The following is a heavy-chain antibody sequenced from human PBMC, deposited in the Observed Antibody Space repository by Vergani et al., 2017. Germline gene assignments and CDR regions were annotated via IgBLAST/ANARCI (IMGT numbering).Heavy chain of an antibody. D-gene: IGHD5-24*01. V-gene: IGHV3-30*03. CDR3: ARGRINRRDGYNYYYYYGMDV. Sequence: QVQLVESGGGVVQPGRSLRLSCAASGFTFSSYGMHWVRQAPGKGLEWVAVISYDGSNKYYADSVKGRFTISRDNSKNTLYLQMNSLRAEDTAVYYCARGRINRRDGYNYYYYYGMDVWGQGTTVTVSS. CDR1: GFTFSSYG. CDR2: ISYDGSNK. J-gene: IGHJ6*02.